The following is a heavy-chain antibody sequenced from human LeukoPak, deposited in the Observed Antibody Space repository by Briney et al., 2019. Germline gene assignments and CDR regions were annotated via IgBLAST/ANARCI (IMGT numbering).Heavy chain of an antibody. J-gene: IGHJ4*02. V-gene: IGHV1-18*01. D-gene: IGHD2-21*02. CDR1: GYTFTSYG. CDR3: ARDLIETYCGGDCHPTLFDY. Sequence: ASVKVSCKASGYTFTSYGISWVRQAPGQRLERMGWISAYNGNTNYAQKLQGRVTMTTDTSTSTAYMELRSLRSDDTAVYYCARDLIETYCGGDCHPTLFDYWGQGTLVTVSS. CDR2: ISAYNGNT.